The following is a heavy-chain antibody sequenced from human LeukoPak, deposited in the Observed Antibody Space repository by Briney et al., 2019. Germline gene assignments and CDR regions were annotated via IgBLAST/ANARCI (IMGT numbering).Heavy chain of an antibody. CDR3: ARLWARAFDI. J-gene: IGHJ3*02. D-gene: IGHD3-10*01. Sequence: GESLKISCNGSGYSFTTYWIGWVRQMPGKGLEWMGFIYLGDSDTRYSPSFQGQVTISADKSISTAYLQWSSPKASDTDMYYCARLWARAFDIWGQGTMVTVSS. CDR2: IYLGDSDT. V-gene: IGHV5-51*01. CDR1: GYSFTTYW.